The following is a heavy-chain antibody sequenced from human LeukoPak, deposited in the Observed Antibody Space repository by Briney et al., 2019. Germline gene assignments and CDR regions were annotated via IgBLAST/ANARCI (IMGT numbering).Heavy chain of an antibody. CDR3: ATGVGGEGYYFDY. Sequence: GAXVKVSCKVSGYTLTELSMHWVRQAPGKGLEWMGGFDPEDGETIYAQKFQGRVTMTEDTSTDTAYMELSSLRSEDTAVYYCATGVGGEGYYFDYWGQGTLVTVSS. J-gene: IGHJ4*02. CDR2: FDPEDGET. CDR1: GYTLTELS. D-gene: IGHD6-19*01. V-gene: IGHV1-24*01.